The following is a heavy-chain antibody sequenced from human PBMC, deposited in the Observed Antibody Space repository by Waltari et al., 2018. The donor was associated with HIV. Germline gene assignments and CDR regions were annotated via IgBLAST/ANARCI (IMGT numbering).Heavy chain of an antibody. V-gene: IGHV3-7*01. CDR3: ATTHGSGDYDNDFDY. J-gene: IGHJ4*02. CDR2: INQAGTER. D-gene: IGHD3-10*01. CDR1: GFPFSFYW. Sequence: EVRLVESGGGWVQPGGSLTLTCETSGFPFSFYWLCWVRQAPGEGLEWVANINQAGTERHYVDSVRGRFTISRDNGKRSSFLQMNSLTVEDTAVYYCATTHGSGDYDNDFDYWGQGTLV.